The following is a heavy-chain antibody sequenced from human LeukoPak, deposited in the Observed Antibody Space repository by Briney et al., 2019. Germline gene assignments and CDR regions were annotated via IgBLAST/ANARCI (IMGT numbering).Heavy chain of an antibody. Sequence: GGSLRLSCAASGFTVSSNYMSWVRQGPGKGLEWVSVIYSGGSTYYADSVKGRFTIYRDNSKNTLYLQMNSLRAEDTAVYYCAKPARTDYTDYWGQGTLVTVSS. V-gene: IGHV3-53*01. CDR1: GFTVSSNY. D-gene: IGHD1-14*01. J-gene: IGHJ4*02. CDR3: AKPARTDYTDY. CDR2: IYSGGST.